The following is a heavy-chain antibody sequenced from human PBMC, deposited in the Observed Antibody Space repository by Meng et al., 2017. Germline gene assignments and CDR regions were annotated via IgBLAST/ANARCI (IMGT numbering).Heavy chain of an antibody. CDR1: LYTFTSYV. V-gene: IGHV1-8*03. J-gene: IGHJ4*02. Sequence: SVNVSCKSSLYTFTSYVINWVRQATGQGLERMGWMNPNSGNTGYAQKFQGRVTITRNTSISTAYMELSSLRSEDTAVYYCARLWAVAGSPEYYFDYCGQ. D-gene: IGHD6-19*01. CDR3: ARLWAVAGSPEYYFDY. CDR2: MNPNSGNT.